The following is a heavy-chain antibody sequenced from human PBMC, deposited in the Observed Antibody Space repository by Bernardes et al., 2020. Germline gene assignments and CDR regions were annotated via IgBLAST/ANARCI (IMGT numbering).Heavy chain of an antibody. CDR3: ARGVYYQGSGKILGLDY. V-gene: IGHV6-1*01. D-gene: IGHD3-10*01. CDR1: GDSVSSNSVT. Sequence: QIPSLTPAISGDSVSSNSVTWNSLRQSPSRGLEWLGRTYYRSKWYNDYAVSVRSRMTLNPDTSKNRFSLQLNSVTPEDTAVYYCARGVYYQGSGKILGLDYWGQGTLVTVSS. J-gene: IGHJ4*02. CDR2: TYYRSKWYN.